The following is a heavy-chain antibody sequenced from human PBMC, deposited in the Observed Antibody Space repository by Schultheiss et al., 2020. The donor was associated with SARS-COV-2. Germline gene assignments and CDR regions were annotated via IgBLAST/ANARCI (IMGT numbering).Heavy chain of an antibody. D-gene: IGHD6-13*01. CDR3: AREGLIAAHRAARGDY. J-gene: IGHJ4*02. CDR2: ISYDRSNK. CDR1: GFTFSTYA. V-gene: IGHV3-30*04. Sequence: GESLKISCAASGFTFSTYAMHWVRQAPGKGLEWVAVISYDRSNKYYADSVKGRFTISRDNAKNSLYLQMNSLRAEDTAVYYCAREGLIAAHRAARGDYWGQGTLVTVSS.